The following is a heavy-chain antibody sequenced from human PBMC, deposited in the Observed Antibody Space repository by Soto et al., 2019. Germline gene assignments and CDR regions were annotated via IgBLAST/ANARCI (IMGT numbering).Heavy chain of an antibody. CDR3: ARIHATFGGLYYSDMDN. D-gene: IGHD3-3*01. Sequence: ASVKVSCKASGYTFTGYYMHWVRQAPGQGLEWMGWINPNSGGTNYAQKFQGWVTMTRVVSFCTAYMELSRLRSDDTAVYYCARIHATFGGLYYSDMDNWGQGTSVTVSS. V-gene: IGHV1-2*04. J-gene: IGHJ6*02. CDR1: GYTFTGYY. CDR2: INPNSGGT.